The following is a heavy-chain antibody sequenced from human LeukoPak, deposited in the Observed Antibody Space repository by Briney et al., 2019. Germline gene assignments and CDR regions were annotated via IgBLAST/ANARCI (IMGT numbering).Heavy chain of an antibody. V-gene: IGHV1-2*02. CDR1: GYTFTDYY. D-gene: IGHD1-26*01. Sequence: ASVKVSCNVSGYTFTDYYIHWVRQAPGQGLEWMGWINPNSGGTNYAQKFQGRVTMTRDTSISTAYMELSRLRSDDTAMYYCTKNVGASHIFCYWGQGTLVTVSS. CDR3: TKNVGASHIFCY. CDR2: INPNSGGT. J-gene: IGHJ4*02.